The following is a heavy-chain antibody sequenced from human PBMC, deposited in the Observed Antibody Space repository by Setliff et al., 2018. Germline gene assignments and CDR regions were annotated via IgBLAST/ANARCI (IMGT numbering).Heavy chain of an antibody. Sequence: GGSLRLSCVTSGFTFSTYWMHWVRQAPGQGLVWVARISTDGSSITYADSVKGRFTISRDNSENTLYLQMNSLRAEDTAIYYCARVTTVGTYPLDYWGQGTLVTVSS. J-gene: IGHJ4*02. CDR2: ISTDGSSI. V-gene: IGHV3-74*03. D-gene: IGHD4-4*01. CDR1: GFTFSTYW. CDR3: ARVTTVGTYPLDY.